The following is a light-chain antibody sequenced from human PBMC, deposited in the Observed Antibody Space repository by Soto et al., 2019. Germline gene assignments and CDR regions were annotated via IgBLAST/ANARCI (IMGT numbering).Light chain of an antibody. CDR1: EYIGTW. CDR3: LQHNTYPFT. CDR2: AAS. V-gene: IGKV1-12*01. J-gene: IGKJ3*01. Sequence: DIQMTQSPSSVSASVGDTVTITCRASEYIGTWLAWYQQKPGKAPKLLIYAASSLQSGVPSRFSCSGSGTEFTLTISSLQPEDFATYYCLQHNTYPFTFGPGTKVDIK.